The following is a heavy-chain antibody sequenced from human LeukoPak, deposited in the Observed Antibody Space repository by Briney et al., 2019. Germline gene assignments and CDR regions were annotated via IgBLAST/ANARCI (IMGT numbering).Heavy chain of an antibody. J-gene: IGHJ3*02. CDR1: GDTFNSYY. CDR2: MKTSAGTT. CDR3: ASEMGTITGAFDI. V-gene: IGHV1-46*02. D-gene: IGHD5-24*01. Sequence: ASVTVSCKASGDTFNSYYLHWMRQAPGQGLEWPGIMKTSAGTTSYAQNFQGRVTMTRDTSTSTVYMELSSLRSEDTAVYYCASEMGTITGAFDIWGQGTMVTVSS.